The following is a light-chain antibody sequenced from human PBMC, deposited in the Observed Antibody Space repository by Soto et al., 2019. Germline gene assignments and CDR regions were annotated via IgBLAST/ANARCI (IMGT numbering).Light chain of an antibody. V-gene: IGLV2-23*01. J-gene: IGLJ2*01. Sequence: QSALTQPASVSGSPGQSITISCTGTSSDVGSYNLVSWYQQHPGKAPKLMIYEGSKRPSGVSNRFSGSNSGNTASLTISGLQAEDEADYYCCSSAGSSTLSVVVGGGTKVTVL. CDR1: SSDVGSYNL. CDR2: EGS. CDR3: CSSAGSSTLSVV.